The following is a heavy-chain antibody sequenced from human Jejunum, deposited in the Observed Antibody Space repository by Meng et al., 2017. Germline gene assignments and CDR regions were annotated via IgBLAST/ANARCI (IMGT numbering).Heavy chain of an antibody. CDR1: GDSLTSGNYF. V-gene: IGHV4-61*02. CDR2: IHTSGST. CDR3: ARELQKSAYNQYYFDN. Sequence: QVRGMDAGQRLVKPSATLSRPWSVVGDSLTSGNYFWSWIRQPDGRGLEWVGRIHTSGSTNYNHSLMNRVTISLDTSRNQFSLKMYSVTAADTAVFYCARELQKSAYNQYYFDNWGQGTLVTVSS. D-gene: IGHD5-24*01. J-gene: IGHJ4*02.